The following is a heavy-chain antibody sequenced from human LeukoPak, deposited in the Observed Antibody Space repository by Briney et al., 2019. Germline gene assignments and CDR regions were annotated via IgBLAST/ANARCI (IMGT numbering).Heavy chain of an antibody. J-gene: IGHJ6*02. Sequence: GGSLRLSCAASGFTFSDYYMSWIRQAPGKGLEWVSYISSSGSTIYYADSVKGRFTISRDNAKNSLYLQMNSLRAEDTAVYYCARDLTSYDFWSGPRMDVWGQGTTVTVSS. D-gene: IGHD3-3*01. V-gene: IGHV3-11*01. CDR2: ISSSGSTI. CDR3: ARDLTSYDFWSGPRMDV. CDR1: GFTFSDYY.